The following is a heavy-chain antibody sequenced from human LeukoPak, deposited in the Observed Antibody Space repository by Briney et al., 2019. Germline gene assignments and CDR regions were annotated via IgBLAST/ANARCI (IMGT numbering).Heavy chain of an antibody. V-gene: IGHV3-30-3*01. CDR2: ISYDGRIK. CDR1: GFTFSNSW. D-gene: IGHD2/OR15-2a*01. Sequence: PGGSLRLSCAASGFTFSNSWMSWVRQAPGKALEWVSFISYDGRIKYYADSVKGRLTISRDNSKNTLSLQMNSLRAEDTAIYYCARDLSEKYSIDYWGQGTLVTVSS. CDR3: ARDLSEKYSIDY. J-gene: IGHJ4*02.